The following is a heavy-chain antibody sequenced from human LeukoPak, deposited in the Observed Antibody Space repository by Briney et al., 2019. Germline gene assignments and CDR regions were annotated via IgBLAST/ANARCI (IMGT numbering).Heavy chain of an antibody. CDR3: ARRSRALPPMIVDPYFDY. V-gene: IGHV4-39*01. CDR1: GGSISSSSYY. CDR2: IYYSGST. Sequence: PSETLSLTCTVSGGSISSSSYYWGWIRQPPGKGLEWIGSIYYSGSTYYNPSLKSRVTISVDTSKNQFSLKLSSVTAADTAVYYCARRSRALPPMIVDPYFDYWGQGTLVTVSS. D-gene: IGHD3-22*01. J-gene: IGHJ4*02.